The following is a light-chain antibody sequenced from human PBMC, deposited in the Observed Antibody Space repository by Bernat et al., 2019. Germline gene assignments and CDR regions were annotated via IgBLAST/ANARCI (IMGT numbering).Light chain of an antibody. CDR2: EVS. CDR3: TSYTTSNTWV. V-gene: IGLV2-8*01. CDR1: SSDVGGYDY. J-gene: IGLJ3*02. Sequence: QSALTQPPSASGSPGQSVTISCAGTSSDVGGYDYVSWYQRHPGKAPKLMIYEVSKRPSGVPNRFSGSKSGNTASLTVSGLQPEDEADYFCTSYTTSNTWVFGGGTKLTVL.